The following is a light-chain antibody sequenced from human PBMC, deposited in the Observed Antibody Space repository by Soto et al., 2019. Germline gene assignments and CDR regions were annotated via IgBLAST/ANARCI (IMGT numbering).Light chain of an antibody. J-gene: IGKJ5*01. CDR2: GAS. CDR1: QALNTR. V-gene: IGKV3D-20*02. CDR3: QQRNNWPPSIT. Sequence: EIVLTQSPATLSAFPGDRVTLSCRASQALNTRLAWYQHKPGQAPRLLIYGASSRATGIPDRFSGTVSGTDFTLTISRLEPEDFALYYCQQRNNWPPSITFGQGTRLEIK.